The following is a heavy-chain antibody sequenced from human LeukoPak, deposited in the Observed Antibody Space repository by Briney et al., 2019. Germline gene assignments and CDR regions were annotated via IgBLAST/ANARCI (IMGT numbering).Heavy chain of an antibody. V-gene: IGHV1-2*02. D-gene: IGHD2-15*01. CDR1: GYTFTGYY. J-gene: IGHJ4*02. CDR3: ARGRAKGYCSGGSCPFDY. CDR2: INPNSGGT. Sequence: ASVKVSCKASGYTFTGYYMHWVRHAPGQGLEWMGWINPNSGGTNYAQKFQGRVTMTRDTSISTAYMELSRLRSDDTAVYYCARGRAKGYCSGGSCPFDYWGQGTLVTVSS.